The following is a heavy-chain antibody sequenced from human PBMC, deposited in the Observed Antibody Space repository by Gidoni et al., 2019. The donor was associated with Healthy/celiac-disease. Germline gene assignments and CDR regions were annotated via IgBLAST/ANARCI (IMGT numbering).Heavy chain of an antibody. Sequence: QVQLQQWGAGLLKPSETLSLTCAVYGGSFSGYYWSWIRQPPGKGLEWIGEINHSGSTNYNPSLKSRVTISVDTSKNQFSLKLSSVTAADTAVYYCARSHRGVSLRVSGDWGQGTLVTVSS. V-gene: IGHV4-34*01. J-gene: IGHJ4*02. D-gene: IGHD3-10*01. CDR2: INHSGST. CDR1: GGSFSGYY. CDR3: ARSHRGVSLRVSGD.